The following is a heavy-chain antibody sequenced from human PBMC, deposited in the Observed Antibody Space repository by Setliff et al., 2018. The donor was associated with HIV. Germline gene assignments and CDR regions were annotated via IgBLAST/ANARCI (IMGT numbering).Heavy chain of an antibody. Sequence: WASVKVSCKASGGTFRTFVINWVRQAPGRGFEWLGRIIPVLGTTYSAQKFQGRLTLSADKSSTTAYLDLSSLRSEDTAIYYCARSVWPVIVPTDPTVDAFNIWGQGTKVTVSS. CDR1: GGTFRTFV. V-gene: IGHV1-69*06. J-gene: IGHJ3*02. CDR2: IIPVLGTT. D-gene: IGHD3-16*02. CDR3: ARSVWPVIVPTDPTVDAFNI.